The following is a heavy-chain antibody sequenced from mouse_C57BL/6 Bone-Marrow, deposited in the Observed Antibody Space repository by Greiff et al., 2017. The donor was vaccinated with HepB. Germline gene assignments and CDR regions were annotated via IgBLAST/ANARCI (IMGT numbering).Heavy chain of an antibody. Sequence: VQLQQPGPELVKPGASVKISCKASGYTFTDYYMNWVKQSNGKSLEWIGVINPNYGTTSYNQKFKGKATLTVDKSSSTAYMQLTSLTSGDSAVYDYARLIRSFDYWGQGTTLTVSS. D-gene: IGHD1-1*01. V-gene: IGHV1-39*01. CDR3: ARLIRSFDY. CDR2: INPNYGTT. CDR1: GYTFTDYY. J-gene: IGHJ2*01.